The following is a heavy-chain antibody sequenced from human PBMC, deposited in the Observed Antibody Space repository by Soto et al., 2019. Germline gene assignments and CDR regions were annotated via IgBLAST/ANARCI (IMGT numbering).Heavy chain of an antibody. Sequence: PSETLSLTCTVSGGSISSYYWSWIRQPPGKGLEWIGYIYYSGSTNYNPSLKSRVTISVDTSKNQFSLKLSSVTAADTAVYYCARAPTAMDLNWFDPWGQGTLVTVAS. J-gene: IGHJ5*02. CDR3: ARAPTAMDLNWFDP. D-gene: IGHD5-18*01. V-gene: IGHV4-59*01. CDR2: IYYSGST. CDR1: GGSISSYY.